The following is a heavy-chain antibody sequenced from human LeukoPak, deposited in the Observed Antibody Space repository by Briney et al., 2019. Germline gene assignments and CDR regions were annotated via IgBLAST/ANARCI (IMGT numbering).Heavy chain of an antibody. V-gene: IGHV1-69*13. CDR2: IIPIFGTA. CDR3: ARDQSADFGMDV. CDR1: GGTFSSYA. Sequence: RASVKLSCKASGGTFSSYANSWVRHAHGQGIEWMGGIIPIFGTANYAQKFPGRVTITADESTSTAYMELSSMRSEDTAVYYCARDQSADFGMDVWGKGTTVTVSS. J-gene: IGHJ6*04. D-gene: IGHD6-25*01.